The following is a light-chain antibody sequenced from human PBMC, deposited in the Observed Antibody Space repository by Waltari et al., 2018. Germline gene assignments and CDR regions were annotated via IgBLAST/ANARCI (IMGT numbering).Light chain of an antibody. V-gene: IGLV2-23*01. Sequence: SALTHPASVSGSPGQSLTIPCTGPSSDVGNYNLFSWYQQYPDKAPKVMIYDDNRRPSGVSDRFSGSKSGNTASLTISGVQAEDEADYYCCSYAGSYTWVFGGGTKLTVL. CDR3: CSYAGSYTWV. CDR2: DDN. CDR1: SSDVGNYNL. J-gene: IGLJ3*02.